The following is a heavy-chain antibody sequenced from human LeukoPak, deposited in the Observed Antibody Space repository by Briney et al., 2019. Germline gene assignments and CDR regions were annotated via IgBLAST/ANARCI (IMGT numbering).Heavy chain of an antibody. V-gene: IGHV3-30-3*01. D-gene: IGHD5-18*01. Sequence: GGSLRLSCAASGFTFSSYAMHWVRQAPGKGLEWVAVISYDGSNKYYADSVKGRFTISGDNSKNTLYLQMNSLRAEDTAVYYCAREEDTAIPFDYWGQGTLVTVSS. J-gene: IGHJ4*02. CDR2: ISYDGSNK. CDR1: GFTFSSYA. CDR3: AREEDTAIPFDY.